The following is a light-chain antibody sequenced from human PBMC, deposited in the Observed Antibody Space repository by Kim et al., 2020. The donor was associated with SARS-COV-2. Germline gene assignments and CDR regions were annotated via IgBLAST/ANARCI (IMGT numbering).Light chain of an antibody. Sequence: ASVGDRVTITCRASQSISNYLNWYQQKPGKAPKLLIYATSSLQSGVPSRLSGSGSGTDFTLTISSLQPEDFATYYCQESYSTPWTFGQGTKVDIK. V-gene: IGKV1-39*01. CDR1: QSISNY. CDR3: QESYSTPWT. CDR2: ATS. J-gene: IGKJ1*01.